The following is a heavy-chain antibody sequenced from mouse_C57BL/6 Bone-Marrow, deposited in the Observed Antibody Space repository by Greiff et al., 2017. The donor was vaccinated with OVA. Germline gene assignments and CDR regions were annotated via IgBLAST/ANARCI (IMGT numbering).Heavy chain of an antibody. CDR1: GYTFTGYW. D-gene: IGHD2-12*01. CDR2: IVPGSGST. J-gene: IGHJ4*01. V-gene: IGHV1-9*01. Sequence: QVQLKQSGAELMKPGASVKLSCKATGYTFTGYWIEWVKQRPGHGLEWIGEIVPGSGSTNYNEKFKGKATFTADTSSNTAYMQLSSLTTEDSAIYYCAKRYYDAMDYWGQGTSVTVSS. CDR3: AKRYYDAMDY.